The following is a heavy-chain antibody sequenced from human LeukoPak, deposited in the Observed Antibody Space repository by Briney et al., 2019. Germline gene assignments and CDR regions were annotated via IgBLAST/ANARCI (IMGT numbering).Heavy chain of an antibody. CDR3: TTDLRNYYGSGSYPV. Sequence: GGSLRLSCAASGFTFSNAWMSWVRQAPGKGLEWVGRIKSKTDGGTTDYAAPVKGRFTISRDDSKTTLYLQMNSLKTEDTAVYYCTTDLRNYYGSGSYPVWGQGTLVTVSS. CDR1: GFTFSNAW. CDR2: IKSKTDGGTT. V-gene: IGHV3-15*01. D-gene: IGHD3-10*01. J-gene: IGHJ4*02.